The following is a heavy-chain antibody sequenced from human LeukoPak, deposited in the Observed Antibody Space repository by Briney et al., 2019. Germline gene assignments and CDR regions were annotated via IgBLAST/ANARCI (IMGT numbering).Heavy chain of an antibody. CDR3: AGGDIVVVPAAIPYYYYGMDV. V-gene: IGHV1-69*06. Sequence: SVKVSCKASGGTFSSYAISWVRQAPGQGLEWMGGIIPIFGTANYAQKFQGRVTITADKSTSTAYMELSSLRSEDTAMYYCAGGDIVVVPAAIPYYYYGMDVWGKGTTVTVSS. CDR2: IIPIFGTA. J-gene: IGHJ6*04. D-gene: IGHD2-2*01. CDR1: GGTFSSYA.